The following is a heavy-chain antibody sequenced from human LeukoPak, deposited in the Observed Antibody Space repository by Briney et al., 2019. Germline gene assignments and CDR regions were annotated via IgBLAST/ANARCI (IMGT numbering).Heavy chain of an antibody. CDR3: AKGATVAGRYYYYYYGMDV. D-gene: IGHD6-19*01. CDR1: GITFSRFW. J-gene: IGHJ6*02. CDR2: INQDGSEK. V-gene: IGHV3-7*03. Sequence: PGGSLRLSCAASGITFSRFWMSWVRQAPGKGLQWVANINQDGSEKHYVDSVKGRFTISRDNAKNSLYLQMNSLRAEDTALYYCAKGATVAGRYYYYYYGMDVWGQGTTVTVSS.